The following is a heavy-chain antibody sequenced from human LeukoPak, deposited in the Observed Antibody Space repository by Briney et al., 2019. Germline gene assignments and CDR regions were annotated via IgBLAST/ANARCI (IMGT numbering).Heavy chain of an antibody. J-gene: IGHJ5*02. Sequence: ASVTVSCKASGGTFSSYAISWVRQAPGQGLEWMGRIIPILGIANYAQKFQGRVTITADKSTSTAYMELSSLRSEDTAVYYCARVGIAAAGTVLWFDPWGQGTLVTVSS. CDR1: GGTFSSYA. D-gene: IGHD6-13*01. V-gene: IGHV1-69*04. CDR2: IIPILGIA. CDR3: ARVGIAAAGTVLWFDP.